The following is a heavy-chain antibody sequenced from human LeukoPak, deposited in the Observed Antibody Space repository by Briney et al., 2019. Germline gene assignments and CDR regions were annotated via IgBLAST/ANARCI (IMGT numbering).Heavy chain of an antibody. CDR1: VYTFTGYY. CDR2: INPNSGGT. J-gene: IGHJ4*02. CDR3: ARLVGATALDY. D-gene: IGHD1-26*01. V-gene: IGHV1-2*02. Sequence: ASVKVSCKASVYTFTGYYMHWVRQAPGQGLEWMGWINPNSGGTNYAQKFQGRVTMTRDTSISTAYMELSRLRSDDTAVYYCARLVGATALDYWGQGTLVSVSS.